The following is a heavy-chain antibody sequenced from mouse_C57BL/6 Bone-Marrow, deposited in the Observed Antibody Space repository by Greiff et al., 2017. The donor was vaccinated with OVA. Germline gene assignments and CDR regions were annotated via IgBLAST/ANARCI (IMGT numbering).Heavy chain of an antibody. J-gene: IGHJ2*01. D-gene: IGHD2-14*01. CDR2: IYPGSGNT. V-gene: IGHV1-76*01. Sequence: VQLQESGAELVRPGASVKLSCKASGYTFTDYYINWVKQRPGQGLEWIARIYPGSGNTYYNEKFKGKATLTAEKSSSTAYMQLSSLTSEDSAVYFCAKGTVYWGQGTTLTVSS. CDR1: GYTFTDYY. CDR3: AKGTVY.